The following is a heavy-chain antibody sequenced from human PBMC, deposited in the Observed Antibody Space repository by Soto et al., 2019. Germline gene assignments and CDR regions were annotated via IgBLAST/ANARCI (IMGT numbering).Heavy chain of an antibody. J-gene: IGHJ4*02. Sequence: SETLSLTCTVSGGSVSSGSYYWSWIRQPPGKGLEWIGYIYYSGSTNYNPSLKSRVTISVDTSKNQFSLKLSSVTAADTAVYYCARARCSGGSCYYLPYFDYWGQGTLVTVSS. CDR1: GGSVSSGSYY. CDR2: IYYSGST. D-gene: IGHD2-15*01. CDR3: ARARCSGGSCYYLPYFDY. V-gene: IGHV4-61*01.